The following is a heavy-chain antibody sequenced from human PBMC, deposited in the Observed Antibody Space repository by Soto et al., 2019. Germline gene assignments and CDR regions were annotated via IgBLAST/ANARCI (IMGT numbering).Heavy chain of an antibody. V-gene: IGHV1-69*12. Sequence: QVQLEQSGAEVKKPGSSVKVSCKASGGTFRTAAISWVRQAPGQGLEWMGGIMPVFRTPDYAQKFQGRVTITADESTNTAYMELGGLRSDDTAVYYCARDNARPQLGGNYYYVLDVWGQGTTITVSS. J-gene: IGHJ6*02. D-gene: IGHD2-2*01. CDR3: ARDNARPQLGGNYYYVLDV. CDR2: IMPVFRTP. CDR1: GGTFRTAA.